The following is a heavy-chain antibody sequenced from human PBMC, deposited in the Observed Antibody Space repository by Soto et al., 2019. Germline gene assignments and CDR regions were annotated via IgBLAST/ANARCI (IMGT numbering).Heavy chain of an antibody. CDR2: IVVGSGNT. Sequence: SVKVSCKASGFTFTSSAVQWVRQARGQRLEWIGWIVVGSGNTNYAQKFQERVTITRDMSTSTAYMELSSLRSEDTAVYYCAAGYYDSSGYYVLDYWGQGTLVTVSS. V-gene: IGHV1-58*01. J-gene: IGHJ4*02. CDR1: GFTFTSSA. CDR3: AAGYYDSSGYYVLDY. D-gene: IGHD3-22*01.